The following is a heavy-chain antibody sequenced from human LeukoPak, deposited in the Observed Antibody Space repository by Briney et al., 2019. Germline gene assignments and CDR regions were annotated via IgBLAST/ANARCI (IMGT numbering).Heavy chain of an antibody. Sequence: ASATLSLTYTVSGSSISTYYWGWIGQHPGQGLYWLGTVYYSGSTYYNTALKSRVTISVDTSKNQFSLKLSSVTAADTAVYYCAEYDSGRPPYYFDYWGQGTLVTVSS. V-gene: IGHV4-39*01. CDR1: GSSISTYY. CDR2: VYYSGST. D-gene: IGHD6-19*01. CDR3: AEYDSGRPPYYFDY. J-gene: IGHJ4*02.